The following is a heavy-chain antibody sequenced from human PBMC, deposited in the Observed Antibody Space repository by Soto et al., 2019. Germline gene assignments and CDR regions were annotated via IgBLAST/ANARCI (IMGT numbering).Heavy chain of an antibody. CDR1: GGSISSYY. D-gene: IGHD3-3*01. Sequence: SETLSLTCTVSGGSISSYYWSWIRQPAGKGLEWIGRIYTSGSTNYNPSLKSRVTMSVDTSKNQFSLKLSSVTAADTAVYYCAREDVRGYDFWSGYYSVNWFDPWGQGTLVTVSS. CDR3: AREDVRGYDFWSGYYSVNWFDP. CDR2: IYTSGST. J-gene: IGHJ5*02. V-gene: IGHV4-4*07.